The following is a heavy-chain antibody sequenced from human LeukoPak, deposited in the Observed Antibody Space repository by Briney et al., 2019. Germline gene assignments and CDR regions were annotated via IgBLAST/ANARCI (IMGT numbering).Heavy chain of an antibody. CDR1: GYTFTRYG. CDR3: ARDVLNRCIGGICPIDD. V-gene: IGHV1-18*04. D-gene: IGHD2-15*01. CDR2: ISTYDGDT. J-gene: IGHJ4*02. Sequence: ASVKVSCKASGYTFTRYGITWVRQAPGQGLEWMGWISTYDGDTYYAQKFQGRVTMTRDTSTTTAYMELRGLRSDDAALYYCARDVLNRCIGGICPIDDWGQGNLVTVSS.